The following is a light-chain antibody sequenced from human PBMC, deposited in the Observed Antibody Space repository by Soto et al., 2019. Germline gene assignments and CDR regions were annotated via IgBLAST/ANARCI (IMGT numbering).Light chain of an antibody. CDR3: QQRSNWPKT. CDR2: DAS. V-gene: IGKV3-11*01. Sequence: EIVLTQSPATLSLSPGQRATLSCRASQSVSSYLAWYQQKPGQAPRLLIYDASNRATGIPARFSGSGSGTDFTLTISSLESEDFAVYYCQQRSNWPKTFGQGTTVEIK. CDR1: QSVSSY. J-gene: IGKJ1*01.